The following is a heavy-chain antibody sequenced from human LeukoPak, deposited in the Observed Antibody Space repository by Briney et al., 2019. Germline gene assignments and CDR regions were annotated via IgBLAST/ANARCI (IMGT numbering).Heavy chain of an antibody. D-gene: IGHD3-10*01. V-gene: IGHV1-18*01. Sequence: ASVEVSCKSSGYTFTGYGISWVRQAPGQGLEWMGWISADNGNTNYPQNLQGRVTMTTDTSTGTAYMELRSLRFDDTAVYYCARQSDVRTRRGDDAFDIWGQGTMVTVSS. CDR1: GYTFTGYG. CDR3: ARQSDVRTRRGDDAFDI. CDR2: ISADNGNT. J-gene: IGHJ3*02.